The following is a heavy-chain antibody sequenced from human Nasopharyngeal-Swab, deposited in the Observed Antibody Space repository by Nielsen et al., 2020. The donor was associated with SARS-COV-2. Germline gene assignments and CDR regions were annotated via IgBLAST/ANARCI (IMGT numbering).Heavy chain of an antibody. Sequence: LSLTCAASGFTFSSYAMHWVRQAPGKGLEWVAVISYDGSNKYYADSVKGRFTISRDNSKNTLYLQINSLRAEDTAVYYCARDPDDSSRDAFDIWGQGTMVTVSS. CDR1: GFTFSSYA. CDR3: ARDPDDSSRDAFDI. CDR2: ISYDGSNK. J-gene: IGHJ3*02. D-gene: IGHD3-22*01. V-gene: IGHV3-30-3*01.